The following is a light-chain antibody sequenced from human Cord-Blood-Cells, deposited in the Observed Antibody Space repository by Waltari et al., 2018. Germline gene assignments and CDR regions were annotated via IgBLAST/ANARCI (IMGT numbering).Light chain of an antibody. J-gene: IGLJ1*01. CDR1: SSDVCGYNY. V-gene: IGLV2-14*01. CDR3: SSYTSSSTYV. Sequence: QSALTQPASVSGSPGQSITISCTGTSSDVCGYNYVSWYQQHPGIAPKLMIYDVSKRPSGVSNRFSGSKSGNTASLTISGLQAEDEADYYCSSYTSSSTYVFGTGTKVTVL. CDR2: DVS.